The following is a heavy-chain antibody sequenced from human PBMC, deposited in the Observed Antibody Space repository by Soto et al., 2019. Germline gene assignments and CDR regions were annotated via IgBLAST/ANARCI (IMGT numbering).Heavy chain of an antibody. CDR1: GFTFGASA. CDR2: IGSRGETYAT. V-gene: IGHV3-73*01. CDR3: ARMIFGRNVYYFDY. J-gene: IGHJ4*02. Sequence: PGGSMRLSCAASGFTFGASALQWVRQASGKGLEWLGRIGSRGETYATTYAASVKGRLTISKDTSKNQVVLTMTDMDPVDTATYYCARMIFGRNVYYFDYWGRGTLVTVSS. D-gene: IGHD3-3*01.